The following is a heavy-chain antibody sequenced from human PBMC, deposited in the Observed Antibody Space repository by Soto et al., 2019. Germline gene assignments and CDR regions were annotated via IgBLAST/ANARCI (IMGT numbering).Heavy chain of an antibody. V-gene: IGHV4-31*01. CDR2: IYYSGST. CDR3: ARAPLIVVVVYHGAFDI. Sequence: QVQLQESGPGLVKPSQTLSLTCTVSGGSISSGGYYWSWILQHPGKVLDRIGYIYYSGSTYYNPSLKSLVNKSVDTCKNQVSLRFCSLTAGATAAEYCARAPLIVVVVYHGAFDIWGQGTMVTVSS. J-gene: IGHJ3*02. D-gene: IGHD2-15*01. CDR1: GGSISSGGYY.